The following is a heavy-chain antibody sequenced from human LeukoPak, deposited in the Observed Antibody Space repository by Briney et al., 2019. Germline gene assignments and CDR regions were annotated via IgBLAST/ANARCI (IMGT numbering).Heavy chain of an antibody. V-gene: IGHV4-59*08. CDR1: GGSISSFY. CDR3: ARVGDTSGYFYYFDY. D-gene: IGHD3-22*01. Sequence: SETLSLTCAVSGGSISSFYWSWVRQPPGKGLEWVGYISYGGGTTYNPSLKRRVSMSIDTSKNQFSLRLSSVTAADTALYYCARVGDTSGYFYYFDYWGQGTLDTVSS. CDR2: ISYGGGT. J-gene: IGHJ4*02.